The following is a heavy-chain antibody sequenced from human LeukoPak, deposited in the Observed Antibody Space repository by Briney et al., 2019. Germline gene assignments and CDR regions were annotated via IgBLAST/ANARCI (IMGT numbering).Heavy chain of an antibody. CDR2: INGDGSET. CDR1: GFTFNNFY. CDR3: VRVTEN. Sequence: GGSLRLSCEASGFTFNNFYMHWARQAPGEGLVWVARINGDGSETNYADSVKRRFTISRDNAKKKLYLQMNSLRAEDTAVYYCVRVTENWGQGTLVTVSS. J-gene: IGHJ1*01. V-gene: IGHV3-74*01.